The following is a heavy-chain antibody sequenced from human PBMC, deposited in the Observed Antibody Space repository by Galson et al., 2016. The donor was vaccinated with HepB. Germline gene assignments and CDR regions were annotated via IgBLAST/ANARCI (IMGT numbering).Heavy chain of an antibody. Sequence: SLRLSCAASGLSVSNAWMTWVRQAPGKGLEWVGNIRNKRDGGTADYGARVKGRFTISRDDTKNTLYLKMSSLKTDDTAVYFCTTWDWGLDCWGQGTLVTVSS. V-gene: IGHV3-15*05. D-gene: IGHD3/OR15-3a*01. CDR1: GLSVSNAW. CDR2: IRNKRDGGTA. CDR3: TTWDWGLDC. J-gene: IGHJ4*02.